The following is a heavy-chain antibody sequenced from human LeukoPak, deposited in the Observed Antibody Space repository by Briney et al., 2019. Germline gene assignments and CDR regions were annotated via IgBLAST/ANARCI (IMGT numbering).Heavy chain of an antibody. J-gene: IGHJ6*03. CDR3: AREGAGSYGFRYIDV. CDR1: GGSMTNYY. D-gene: IGHD5-18*01. V-gene: IGHV4-59*01. Sequence: SETLSLTCTVSGGSMTNYYWTWIRQPPGEGLEWLAYIYYYGSTNYNPSLESRLTLTVDTSKNQLSLKLSSVTAADTAVYYCAREGAGSYGFRYIDVWGKGTTVTVS. CDR2: IYYYGST.